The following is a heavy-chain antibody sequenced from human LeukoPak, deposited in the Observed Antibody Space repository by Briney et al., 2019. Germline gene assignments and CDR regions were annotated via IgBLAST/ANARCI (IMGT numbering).Heavy chain of an antibody. CDR1: GGSISGYY. V-gene: IGHV4-59*08. J-gene: IGHJ5*02. CDR2: MYYSGDT. D-gene: IGHD3-16*01. Sequence: SETLSLTCTVFGGSISGYYWSWLRQPPGEGLEWIAYMYYSGDTNYNPSLQSRVTISVDTSKNEFSLKLRSVTAADTAVYYCARGHYGLGPWGQGTLVTVSS. CDR3: ARGHYGLGP.